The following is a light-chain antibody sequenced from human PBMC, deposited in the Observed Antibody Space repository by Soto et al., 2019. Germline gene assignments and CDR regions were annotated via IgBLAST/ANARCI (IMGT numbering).Light chain of an antibody. J-gene: IGLJ3*02. CDR3: QGYYNDLRGWV. Sequence: QSVLTQPPSVSGALGQRVTISCTGSSSNFGAGHDVHWYQHVPGTAPKLLIYSDLNRPSGVPARFSGSRSGTSISLAITGLQSEDEGDYYCQGYYNDLRGWVFGGGTKLTVL. CDR2: SDL. CDR1: SSNFGAGHD. V-gene: IGLV1-40*01.